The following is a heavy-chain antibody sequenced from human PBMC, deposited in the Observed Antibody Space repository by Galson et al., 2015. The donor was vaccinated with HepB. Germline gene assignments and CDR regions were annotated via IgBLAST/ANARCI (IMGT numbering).Heavy chain of an antibody. D-gene: IGHD1-26*01. V-gene: IGHV3-23*01. CDR1: GFTFRNYA. CDR2: VSDTGGDT. J-gene: IGHJ6*02. CDR3: AKGNSGSRYSAMDV. Sequence: SLRLSCAASGFTFRNYAMNWVRQAPGKGLEWVSAVSDTGGDTYYADSVKGRFTISRDNSNNTLFLQMNSLRAEDTAIYYCAKGNSGSRYSAMDVWGQGTTVTVSS.